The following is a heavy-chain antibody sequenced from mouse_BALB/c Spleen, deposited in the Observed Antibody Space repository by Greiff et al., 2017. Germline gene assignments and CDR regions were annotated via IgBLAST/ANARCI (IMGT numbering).Heavy chain of an antibody. D-gene: IGHD2-1*01. CDR2: ILPGSGST. V-gene: IGHV1-9*01. Sequence: QVQLKQSGAELMKPGASVKISCKATGYTFSSYWIEWVKQRPGHGLEWIGEILPGSGSTNYNEKFKGKATFTADTSSNTAYMQLSSLTSEDSAVYYCARKGIYYGPAWFAYWGQGTLVTVSA. CDR3: ARKGIYYGPAWFAY. J-gene: IGHJ3*01. CDR1: GYTFSSYW.